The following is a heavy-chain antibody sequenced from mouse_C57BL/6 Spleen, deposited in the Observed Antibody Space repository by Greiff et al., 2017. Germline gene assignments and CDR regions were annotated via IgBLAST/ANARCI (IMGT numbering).Heavy chain of an antibody. Sequence: VQLQQPGAELVMPGASVKLSCKASGYTFTSYWMHWVKQRPGQGLEWIGEIDPSDSYTNYNQKFKGKSTLTVDKSSSTAYMQLSSLTSEDSAVYYCARAAGSSPWFAYWGQGTLVTVSA. CDR3: ARAAGSSPWFAY. D-gene: IGHD1-1*01. CDR1: GYTFTSYW. J-gene: IGHJ3*01. V-gene: IGHV1-69*01. CDR2: IDPSDSYT.